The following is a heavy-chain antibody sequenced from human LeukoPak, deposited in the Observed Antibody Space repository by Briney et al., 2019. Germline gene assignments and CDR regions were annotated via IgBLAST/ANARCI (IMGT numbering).Heavy chain of an antibody. V-gene: IGHV1-2*02. CDR3: ARDMGIVGAWYYFDY. CDR2: INPNSGGT. Sequence: ASVKVSCKASGYTFTGYYMHWVRQAPGQGLEWMGWINPNSGGTNYAQKFQGGVTMTRDTSISTAYMELSRLRSDDTAVYYCARDMGIVGAWYYFDYWGQGTLVTVSS. D-gene: IGHD1-26*01. CDR1: GYTFTGYY. J-gene: IGHJ4*02.